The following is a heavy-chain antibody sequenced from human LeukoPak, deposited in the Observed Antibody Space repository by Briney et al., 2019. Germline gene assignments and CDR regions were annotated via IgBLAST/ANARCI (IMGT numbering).Heavy chain of an antibody. CDR1: GFTFSSYW. CDR2: INSDGSST. Sequence: GGSLRLSCAASGFTFSSYWMHWVRQAPGKGLVWVSRINSDGSSTSYADSVKGRFTISRDNAKNPLYLQMNSLRAEDTAVYYCASEAGSYSSSFDYWGQGTLVTVSS. D-gene: IGHD3-10*01. V-gene: IGHV3-74*01. CDR3: ASEAGSYSSSFDY. J-gene: IGHJ4*02.